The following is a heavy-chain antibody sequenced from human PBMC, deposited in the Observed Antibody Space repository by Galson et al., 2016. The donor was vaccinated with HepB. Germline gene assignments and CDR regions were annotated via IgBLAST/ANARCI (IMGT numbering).Heavy chain of an antibody. CDR3: ARVTHTAEFYFDS. Sequence: SETLSPTCGVSGASFSGYNWWNWVRQSPGTGREWIGEISHSGGTKYNPSPKSRVTISVDKATNQFSLKLPSVTAADTAIYYCARVTHTAEFYFDSWGQGALVTVSS. D-gene: IGHD4-17*01. CDR1: GASFSGYNW. CDR2: ISHSGGT. V-gene: IGHV4/OR15-8*01. J-gene: IGHJ4*02.